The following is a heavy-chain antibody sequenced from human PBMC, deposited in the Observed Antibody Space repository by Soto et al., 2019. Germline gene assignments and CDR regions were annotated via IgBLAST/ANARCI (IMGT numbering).Heavy chain of an antibody. CDR3: AREIYGMDV. J-gene: IGHJ6*02. CDR2: IYPGDSDA. Sequence: PGESLKISCKGSGYSFPTAWIGWVRQMPGKGLEWMAIIYPGDSDARYSPSFQGQVTISADKYISTAYLQWNSLKASDTAVYYCAREIYGMDVWGQGTTVTVSS. CDR1: GYSFPTAW. V-gene: IGHV5-51*01.